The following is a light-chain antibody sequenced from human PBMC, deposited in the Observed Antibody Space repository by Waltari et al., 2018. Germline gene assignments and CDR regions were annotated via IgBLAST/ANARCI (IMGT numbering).Light chain of an antibody. CDR2: EVS. J-gene: IGLJ1*01. CDR3: CSYTGSSSPYV. Sequence: QSALTQPASVSGSPGQSITISCTGTSSDVGGFNYVSWYQQPPGKAPKLLIYEVSNRPSGVSNRFSGSKSGNTASLTISGLQAEDEADYYCCSYTGSSSPYVFGAGTKVTVL. CDR1: SSDVGGFNY. V-gene: IGLV2-14*01.